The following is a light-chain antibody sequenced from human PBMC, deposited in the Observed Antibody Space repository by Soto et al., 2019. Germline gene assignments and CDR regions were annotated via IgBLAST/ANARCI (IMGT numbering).Light chain of an antibody. J-gene: IGKJ1*01. CDR3: QQYGSSGT. V-gene: IGKV3-20*01. CDR2: GAS. CDR1: QSVSNNY. Sequence: IVLTMSAVALSLSPGEIATLSCRASQSVSNNYLAWYQQKPGQAPRLLIYGASNRATGIPDRFSGSGSGTDFTLTISRLEHEDLAVYYCQQYGSSGTFGQGTKVDIK.